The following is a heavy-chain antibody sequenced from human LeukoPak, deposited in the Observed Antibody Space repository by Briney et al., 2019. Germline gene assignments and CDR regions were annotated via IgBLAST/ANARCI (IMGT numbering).Heavy chain of an antibody. V-gene: IGHV4-39*01. D-gene: IGHD3-22*01. Sequence: SGSTYYNPSLKSRVTISVDTSKNQFSLKLSSVTAADTAVYYCARHPLYYYDSSGYSGIDYWGQGTLVTVSS. J-gene: IGHJ4*02. CDR3: ARHPLYYYDSSGYSGIDY. CDR2: SGST.